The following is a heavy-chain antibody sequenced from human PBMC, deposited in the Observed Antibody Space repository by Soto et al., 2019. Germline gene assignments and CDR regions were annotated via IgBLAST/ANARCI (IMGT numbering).Heavy chain of an antibody. D-gene: IGHD2-2*01. CDR2: ILVSDST. CDR1: GFLCSSYD. Sequence: GGSLRLSCAASGFLCSSYDMSWVRQAPDKALEWVSTILVSDSTHYDDSVRGRFTISRDRSKNTVYLQMNSLTAGDTAVYYCAKSSRQYASAIQAFFDPWGLGTLVTVSS. V-gene: IGHV3-23*01. J-gene: IGHJ5*02. CDR3: AKSSRQYASAIQAFFDP.